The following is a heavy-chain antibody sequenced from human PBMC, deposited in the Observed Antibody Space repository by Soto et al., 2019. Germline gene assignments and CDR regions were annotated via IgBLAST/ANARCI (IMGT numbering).Heavy chain of an antibody. D-gene: IGHD2-21*02. V-gene: IGHV4-39*01. J-gene: IGHJ4*02. CDR1: GGSISSSIYY. CDR3: ARQVVTAISPIYYFAY. CDR2: IFYSGST. Sequence: SETLSIICTGSGGSISSSIYYGGWIRRPPGKGLEWIGSIFYSGSTYYNPSLKSRVTISVDTSKNQFSLTLYSVTAADTAMYYCARQVVTAISPIYYFAYWGQGTLVTVS.